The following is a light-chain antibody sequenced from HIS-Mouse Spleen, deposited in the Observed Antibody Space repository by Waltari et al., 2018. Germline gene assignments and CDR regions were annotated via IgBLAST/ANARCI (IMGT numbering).Light chain of an antibody. CDR1: SSYVGSYTL. CDR3: CSYAGSSTWV. J-gene: IGLJ3*02. CDR2: EGS. V-gene: IGLV2-23*01. Sequence: QSALTQPAPVSGSPGQSITISCTGTSSYVGSYTLVSWYQQHPGKAPKPMIYEGSKRPSGVSNRFSGSKSGNTASLTISGLQAEDEADYYCCSYAGSSTWVFGGGTKLTVL.